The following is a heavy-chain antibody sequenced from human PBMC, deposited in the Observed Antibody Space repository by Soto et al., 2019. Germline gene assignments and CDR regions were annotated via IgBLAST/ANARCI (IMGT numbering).Heavy chain of an antibody. D-gene: IGHD5-18*01. V-gene: IGHV1-69*13. CDR1: GGTFSSYA. CDR2: IIPIFGTA. CDR3: ASGYSLSRTTVYYYYGMDV. J-gene: IGHJ6*02. Sequence: ASVKVSCKASGGTFSSYAISWVRQAPGQGLEWMGGIIPIFGTANYAQKFQGRVTITADESTSTAYMELSSLRSEYTAVYYCASGYSLSRTTVYYYYGMDVWGQGTTVTVSS.